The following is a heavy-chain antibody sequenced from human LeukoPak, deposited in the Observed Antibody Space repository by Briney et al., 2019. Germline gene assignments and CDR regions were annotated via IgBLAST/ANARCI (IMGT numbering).Heavy chain of an antibody. CDR1: GFTFSSHS. CDR3: VRASYHYDF. Sequence: AGGSLRLFCAASGFTFSSHSMYWVRHAPGKGLVWVSRISGDGSSTNYADSVKGRFITSRDNAKNTLYLQMDSLRAEDTALYYCVRASYHYDFWRQGTLVTVSS. J-gene: IGHJ4*02. CDR2: ISGDGSST. V-gene: IGHV3-74*01.